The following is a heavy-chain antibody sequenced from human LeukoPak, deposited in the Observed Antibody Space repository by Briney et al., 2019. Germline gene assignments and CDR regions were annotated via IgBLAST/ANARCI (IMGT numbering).Heavy chain of an antibody. V-gene: IGHV3-23*01. CDR3: AKSLYCSSTSCYAGFDY. Sequence: PGGSLRLSCAASGFTFSSYGMSWVRQAPGKGLEWVPAISGSGGSTYYADSVKGRFTISRDNSKNTLYLQMNSLRAGDTAVYYCAKSLYCSSTSCYAGFDYWGQGTLVTVSS. CDR1: GFTFSSYG. D-gene: IGHD2-2*01. J-gene: IGHJ4*02. CDR2: ISGSGGST.